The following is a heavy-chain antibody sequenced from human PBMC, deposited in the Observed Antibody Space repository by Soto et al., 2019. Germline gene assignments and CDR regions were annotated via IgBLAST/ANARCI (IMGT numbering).Heavy chain of an antibody. CDR2: ISPNSGAT. Sequence: ASVKVSCKASGYTFSVHYMHWVRQAPGQEFEWMGWISPNSGATMFAPKFQDRVILTRDESTRTAYMDLGRLTSDDTAMYYCARGDFNYGQYFFDSWGLGTLVTVSS. V-gene: IGHV1-2*02. J-gene: IGHJ4*02. CDR1: GYTFSVHY. CDR3: ARGDFNYGQYFFDS. D-gene: IGHD3-10*01.